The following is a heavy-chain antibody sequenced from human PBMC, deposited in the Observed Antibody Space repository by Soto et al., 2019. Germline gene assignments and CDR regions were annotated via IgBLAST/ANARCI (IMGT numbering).Heavy chain of an antibody. Sequence: GESLKISCAASGFTFSSYGMHWVRQAPGKGLEWVAVIWYDGSNKYYADSVKGRFTISRDNSKNTLYLQMNSLRAEDTAVYYCARSRGIAAAGIAQDDAFDIWGQGTMVTVSS. CDR1: GFTFSSYG. J-gene: IGHJ3*02. V-gene: IGHV3-33*01. D-gene: IGHD6-13*01. CDR2: IWYDGSNK. CDR3: ARSRGIAAAGIAQDDAFDI.